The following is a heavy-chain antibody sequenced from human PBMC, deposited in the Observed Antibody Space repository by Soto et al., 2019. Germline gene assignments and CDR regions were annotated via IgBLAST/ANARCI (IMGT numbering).Heavy chain of an antibody. V-gene: IGHV3-9*01. J-gene: IGHJ4*02. CDR3: AKHRNTAMVTAHFDY. CDR2: VSWTNISF. Sequence: DVQLVESGGGSVRPGRTLRLSCAASGFTFGDYAMHWVRQLPGRGLEWVSGVSWTNISFGYADSVKGRFTISRDNARNSLYLQMNSLRREDTALYYCAKHRNTAMVTAHFDYWDQGILVTVSS. D-gene: IGHD5-18*01. CDR1: GFTFGDYA.